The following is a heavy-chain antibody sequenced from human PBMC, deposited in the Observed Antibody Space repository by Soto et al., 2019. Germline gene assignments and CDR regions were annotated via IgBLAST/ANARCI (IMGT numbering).Heavy chain of an antibody. CDR3: ATRLSVSYGPLFDQ. CDR2: ILHSGDII. D-gene: IGHD3-16*01. CDR1: GFKFRSYE. V-gene: IGHV3-48*03. J-gene: IGHJ4*02. Sequence: EVQLEESGGGLVQPGGSRRLACAGSGFKFRSYEMNWVRQAPGKGLEWLSFILHSGDIIYYADSVKGRFTISRDNAKNLLYLHMNTLRVEDTGIYYCATRLSVSYGPLFDQWGQGTLVTVSS.